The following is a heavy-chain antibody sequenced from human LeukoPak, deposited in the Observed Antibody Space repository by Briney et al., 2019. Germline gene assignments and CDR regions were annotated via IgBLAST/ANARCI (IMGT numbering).Heavy chain of an antibody. CDR1: GFTVSDAW. Sequence: GGSLRLSCAASGFTVSDAWMNWVRQVPGKGLEWIGLFKGKTNGGTTDYAAPVKGRFTMSRDDSKNTLYLQMNSLKTEDTAMYYCTTEYSGSFSNWGQGILVTVSS. V-gene: IGHV3-15*01. J-gene: IGHJ4*02. D-gene: IGHD1-26*01. CDR3: TTEYSGSFSN. CDR2: FKGKTNGGTT.